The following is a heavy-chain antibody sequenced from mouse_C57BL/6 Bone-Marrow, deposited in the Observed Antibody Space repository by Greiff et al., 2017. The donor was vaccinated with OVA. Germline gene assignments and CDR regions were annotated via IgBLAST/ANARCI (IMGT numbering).Heavy chain of an antibody. V-gene: IGHV1-81*01. Sequence: QVQLQQSGAELARPGASVKLSCKASGYTFTSYGISWVKQRTGQGLEWIGEIYPRSGNTYYNEKFKGKATLTADKASSTAYMELRRLTSKDAAVELCAHDGGSTYCYAMDYWGQGTSVTVSA. CDR1: GYTFTSYG. CDR2: IYPRSGNT. D-gene: IGHD5-1*01. J-gene: IGHJ4*01. CDR3: AHDGGSTYCYAMDY.